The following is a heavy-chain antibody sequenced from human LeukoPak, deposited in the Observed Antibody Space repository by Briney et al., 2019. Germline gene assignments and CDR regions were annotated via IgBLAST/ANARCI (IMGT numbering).Heavy chain of an antibody. CDR3: AKESFRPALLDF. Sequence: GGSLRLSCAASGFTFSLSAMTWVRQAPGKGLECVSTISNSGGTTYYADSVKGRFSISRDNSKNTLSLEMSSLRTEDTAIYYCAKESFRPALLDFWGQGRLVTVSS. J-gene: IGHJ4*02. D-gene: IGHD2-21*01. CDR2: ISNSGGTT. CDR1: GFTFSLSA. V-gene: IGHV3-23*01.